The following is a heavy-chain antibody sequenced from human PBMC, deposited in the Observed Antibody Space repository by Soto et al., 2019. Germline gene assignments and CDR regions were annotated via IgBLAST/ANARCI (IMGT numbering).Heavy chain of an antibody. CDR1: GFTFSRYW. Sequence: GGSLRLSCAASGFTFSRYWLHWVRQAPGKGLVWVSRINSDGSSTNYADSVKGRFTISRDNSKNTLYLQMNSLRAEDTAVYYCAREDYDFWSGPIDYWGQGTLVTVSS. J-gene: IGHJ4*02. V-gene: IGHV3-74*01. CDR2: INSDGSST. D-gene: IGHD3-3*01. CDR3: AREDYDFWSGPIDY.